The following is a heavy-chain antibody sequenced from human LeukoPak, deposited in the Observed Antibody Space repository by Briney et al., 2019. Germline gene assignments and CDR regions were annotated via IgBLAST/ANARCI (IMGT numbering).Heavy chain of an antibody. Sequence: SETLSLTCTVSGVSISSSRYYWGGPGPPPEKGGEGSGCISYSESTHHHPPLERRVTITVHTSKKQFSLTLSSVTAADAAVSCCARDRPPQWGGGATRGAFDIGGQAPMVTVSS. V-gene: IGHV4-39*07. CDR3: ARDRPPQWGGGATRGAFDI. J-gene: IGHJ3*02. CDR1: GVSISSSRYY. CDR2: ISYSEST. D-gene: IGHD1-26*01.